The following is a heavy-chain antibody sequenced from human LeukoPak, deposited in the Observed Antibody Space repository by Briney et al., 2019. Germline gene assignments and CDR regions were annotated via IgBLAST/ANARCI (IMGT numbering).Heavy chain of an antibody. CDR3: ARHASSIFGVASYYYYGMDV. J-gene: IGHJ6*02. CDR1: GGSISSYY. Sequence: PSETLSLTCTVSGGSISSYYWSWIRQPPGKGLEWIGYIYYSGSTNYNPSLKSRVTISVDTSKNQFSLKLSSVTAADTAVYYCARHASSIFGVASYYYYGMDVWGQGTTVTVSS. V-gene: IGHV4-59*08. CDR2: IYYSGST. D-gene: IGHD3-3*01.